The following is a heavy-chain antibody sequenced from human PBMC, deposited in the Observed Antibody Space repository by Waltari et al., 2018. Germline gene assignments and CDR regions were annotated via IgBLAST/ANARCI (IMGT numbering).Heavy chain of an antibody. CDR2: IYPGDSDT. D-gene: IGHD6-6*01. V-gene: IGHV5-51*01. J-gene: IGHJ6*02. CDR1: GYSFTSHW. CDR3: ARHGLNSSSGLAYYYYYYGMDV. Sequence: EVQLVQSGAEGKKPGESLKISCKGSGYSFTSHWIGWVRPMPGNGPERLGIIYPGDSDTRYSPSFQGQVTISADKSISTAYLQWSSLKASDTAMYYCARHGLNSSSGLAYYYYYYGMDVWGQGTTVTVSS.